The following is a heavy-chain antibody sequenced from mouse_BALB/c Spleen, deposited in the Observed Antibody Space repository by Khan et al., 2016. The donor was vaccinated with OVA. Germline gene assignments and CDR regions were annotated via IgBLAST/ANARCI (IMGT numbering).Heavy chain of an antibody. J-gene: IGHJ4*01. CDR3: ARQPYYHYNVMDY. V-gene: IGHV2-6-1*01. Sequence: VKLLESGPGLMAPSQSLSITCTISGFSLTNYGIHWVRQPPGKGLEWLVVIWSDGSTTYNSALKSRLTISKDNSKSQVFLKMNSLQTDDTAMYFCARQPYYHYNVMDYWGQGTSVTVSS. CDR2: IWSDGST. CDR1: GFSLTNYG. D-gene: IGHD2-10*01.